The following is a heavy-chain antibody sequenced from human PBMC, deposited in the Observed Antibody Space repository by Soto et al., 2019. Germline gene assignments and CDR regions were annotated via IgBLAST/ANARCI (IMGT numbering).Heavy chain of an antibody. Sequence: QITLKESGPTVVRPTQTVTLTCTFSGISLNTNRVAVCWIRQPPGKALEWLALVYGDGGERSSPSLKSRLTITKDAATNHVVLTMTNMDPVDTGTYFCVFRASSSMDVWGQGTSVTVSS. J-gene: IGHJ6*02. CDR3: VFRASSSMDV. V-gene: IGHV2-5*04. CDR1: GISLNTNRVA. CDR2: VYGDGGE.